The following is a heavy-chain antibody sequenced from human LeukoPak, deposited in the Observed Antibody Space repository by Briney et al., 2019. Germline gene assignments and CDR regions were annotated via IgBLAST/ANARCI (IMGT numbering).Heavy chain of an antibody. J-gene: IGHJ4*02. Sequence: PSETLSLTCTVSGGSISSTSYYWGWIRQPPGKGLDWIGSIYYSGNTYYNPSLKSRVTISVDTSKNQFSLKLSSVTAADTAVYYCARAAELRFFDYWGQGTLVTVSS. CDR3: ARAAELRFFDY. D-gene: IGHD3-3*01. CDR2: IYYSGNT. V-gene: IGHV4-39*07. CDR1: GGSISSTSYY.